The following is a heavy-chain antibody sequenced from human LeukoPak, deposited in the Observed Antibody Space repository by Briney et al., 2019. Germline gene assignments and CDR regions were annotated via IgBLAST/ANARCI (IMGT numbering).Heavy chain of an antibody. CDR2: IDWDADK. D-gene: IGHD3-10*01. V-gene: IGHV2-70*12. CDR1: GFSLNTIGMC. Sequence: SGPALVHPTQTLTLTCTFSGFSLNTIGMCVSWIRQPPGKALEWLARIDWDADKYYSTSLKTRLTISKGTSKNQVVLTMTNMDPVDTATYYCAHRDMVLGAPSYFDYWGQGTLVTVSS. CDR3: AHRDMVLGAPSYFDY. J-gene: IGHJ4*02.